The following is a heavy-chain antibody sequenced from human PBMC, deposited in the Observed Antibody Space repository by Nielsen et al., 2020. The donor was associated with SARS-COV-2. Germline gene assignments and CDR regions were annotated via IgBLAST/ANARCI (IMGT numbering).Heavy chain of an antibody. CDR3: RRYFDY. V-gene: IGHV3-64D*06. J-gene: IGHJ4*02. CDR2: ISSNGGST. Sequence: GESLKISCSASGFTFSSYAMHWVRQAPGKGLEYVSAISSNGGSTYYADSVKGRFTISRDNSKNTLYLQMSSLRAEDTAVYYCRRYFDYWGQGTLVTVSS. CDR1: GFTFSSYA.